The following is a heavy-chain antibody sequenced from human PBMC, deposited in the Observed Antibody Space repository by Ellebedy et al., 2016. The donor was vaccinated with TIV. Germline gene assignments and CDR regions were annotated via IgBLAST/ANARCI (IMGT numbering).Heavy chain of an antibody. CDR1: GFTFGDYY. D-gene: IGHD3-22*01. CDR2: ISSGGTTI. CDR3: ARMYFYDTSGDIGY. Sequence: PGGSLRLSCAASGFTFGDYYMSWIRQAPGKGLEWVSYISSGGTTIYYADSLKGRFTVSRDNTKNLLSLQMDSLRAEDTALYYCARMYFYDTSGDIGYWGQGTLVTVSS. J-gene: IGHJ4*02. V-gene: IGHV3-11*01.